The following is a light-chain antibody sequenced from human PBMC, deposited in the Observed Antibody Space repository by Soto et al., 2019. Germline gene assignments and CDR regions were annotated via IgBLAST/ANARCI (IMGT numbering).Light chain of an antibody. CDR2: AAS. Sequence: DIQMTQSPSSLSASVGDRVTITCRASQSVSAHLNWYQQKPGKAPKLLIYAASSLQSGVPLRFSGSGSGTDFTLTISSLQPEDFATYLCQQAYYTPSTFGQGTKLEIK. CDR1: QSVSAH. V-gene: IGKV1-39*01. CDR3: QQAYYTPST. J-gene: IGKJ2*01.